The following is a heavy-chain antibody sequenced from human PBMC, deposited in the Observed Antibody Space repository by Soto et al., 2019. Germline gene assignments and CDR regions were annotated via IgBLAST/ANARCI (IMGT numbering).Heavy chain of an antibody. D-gene: IGHD6-13*01. CDR1: GGSISSGGYY. Sequence: QVQLQESGPGLVKPSQTLSLTCTVSGGSISSGGYYWSWIRQHPGKGLEWIGYIYYSGSTYYNPSLKSRVTISVDTSKNQFPLKLSSVTAADTAVYYCARSPYSSSWYGEYYFDYWGQGTLVTVSS. J-gene: IGHJ4*02. CDR2: IYYSGST. V-gene: IGHV4-31*03. CDR3: ARSPYSSSWYGEYYFDY.